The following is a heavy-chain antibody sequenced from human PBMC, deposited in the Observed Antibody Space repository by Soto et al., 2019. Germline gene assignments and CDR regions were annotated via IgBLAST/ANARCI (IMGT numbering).Heavy chain of an antibody. V-gene: IGHV4-59*01. J-gene: IGHJ4*02. Sequence: QVQLQESGPGLVKPSEILSLTCTVSGGSISSYYWSWIRQPPGKGLEWIGCRYNSGSTNYNPSLRSRATMPVDTSKNQFFLELSSVTAADTAMYYCARDGSGRAVEYWGQGTLVTVSS. D-gene: IGHD6-19*01. CDR3: ARDGSGRAVEY. CDR2: RYNSGST. CDR1: GGSISSYY.